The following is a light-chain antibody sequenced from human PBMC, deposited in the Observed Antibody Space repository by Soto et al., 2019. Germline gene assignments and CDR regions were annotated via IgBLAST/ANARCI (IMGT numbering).Light chain of an antibody. J-gene: IGKJ1*01. CDR3: QQYNNWPRT. CDR2: GAS. CDR1: QSISSN. Sequence: EIVMTQSPTTLPVSPGERATLSCRASQSISSNLAWYQQKPGQAPRLLISGASTRATGIPARFSGSGSGTEFTLTISSLQSEDFAVYYCQQYNNWPRTFGQGTKVEIK. V-gene: IGKV3-15*01.